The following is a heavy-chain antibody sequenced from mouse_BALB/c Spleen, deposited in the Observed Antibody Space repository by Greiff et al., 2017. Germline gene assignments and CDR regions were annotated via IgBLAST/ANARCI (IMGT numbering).Heavy chain of an antibody. V-gene: IGHV1-67*01. Sequence: VQLQQSGPELVRPGVSVKISCKGSGYTFTDYAMHWVKQSHAKSLEWIGVISTYYGNTNYNQKFKGKATMTVDKSSSTAYMELARLTSEDSAIYYCARGYYDYYYYAMDYWGQGTSVTVSS. CDR3: ARGYYDYYYYAMDY. D-gene: IGHD2-4*01. CDR1: GYTFTDYA. CDR2: ISTYYGNT. J-gene: IGHJ4*01.